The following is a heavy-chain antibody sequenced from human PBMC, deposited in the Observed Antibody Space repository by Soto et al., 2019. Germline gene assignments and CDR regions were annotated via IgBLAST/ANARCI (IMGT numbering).Heavy chain of an antibody. Sequence: PGGPLRLSCTTSGFTFGDYAMSWSRHAPGKGLEWVGVIRSKAYGGTTDYAASVKGRFTISRDDSKSIAYLQMNSLKSEDTGVYYCTKYTYTSRYAYYGMDVWGHGTTVTVSS. V-gene: IGHV3-49*03. CDR1: GFTFGDYA. J-gene: IGHJ6*02. D-gene: IGHD6-13*01. CDR3: TKYTYTSRYAYYGMDV. CDR2: IRSKAYGGTT.